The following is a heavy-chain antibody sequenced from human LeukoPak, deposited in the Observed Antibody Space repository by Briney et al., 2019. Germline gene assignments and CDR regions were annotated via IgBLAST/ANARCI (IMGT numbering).Heavy chain of an antibody. J-gene: IGHJ4*02. CDR1: GFTVSSYC. CDR2: ISQDGGEK. D-gene: IGHD6-6*01. CDR3: AREWDGARPIGFDY. V-gene: IGHV3-7*01. Sequence: GGSLRLSCAASGFTVSSYCMSWVRQAPGKGLEWVSNISQDGGEKYYVDSVKGRFTISRDNAKNSLYLQMNSLRAEDTAVYYCAREWDGARPIGFDYWGQGPLVTVSS.